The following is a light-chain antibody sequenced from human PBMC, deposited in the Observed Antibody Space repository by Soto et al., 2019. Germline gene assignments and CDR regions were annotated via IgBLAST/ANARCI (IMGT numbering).Light chain of an antibody. CDR2: SGY. CDR1: QSVSSS. J-gene: IGKJ1*01. Sequence: FVVTQSPDTLSLSPGETATLSCRASQSVSSSVAWYQHKPGQSPRLVVYSGYKRSPGIPARFSGSGSGTEFTLTISSLESDDFAIYYCQQRYSWLRVFGPGNKVEFK. V-gene: IGKV3-15*01. CDR3: QQRYSWLRV.